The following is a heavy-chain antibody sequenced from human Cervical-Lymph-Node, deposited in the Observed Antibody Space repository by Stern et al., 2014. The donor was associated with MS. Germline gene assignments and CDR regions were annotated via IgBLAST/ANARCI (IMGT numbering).Heavy chain of an antibody. CDR2: ISADRRPT. Sequence: VQLVESGGGVVQPGRSLTLSCPASGFTFVDHNMHWARQAPGRGLEWVAIISADRRPTYYADSVKGRFTSARDNSTNTLSLQLNSLRPEDTAVYYCARDRNWNYDYWGQGTLVIVSS. J-gene: IGHJ4*02. CDR3: ARDRNWNYDY. D-gene: IGHD1-7*01. V-gene: IGHV3-30*04. CDR1: GFTFVDHN.